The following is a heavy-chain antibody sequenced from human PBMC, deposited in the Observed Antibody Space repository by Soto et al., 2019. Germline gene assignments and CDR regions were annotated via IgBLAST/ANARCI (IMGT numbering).Heavy chain of an antibody. J-gene: IGHJ4*02. V-gene: IGHV3-23*01. CDR2: ISGGSSVT. CDR3: AKVLSKNYYYPFDF. CDR1: GFTFSDYA. Sequence: HPGGSLRLSCTASGFTFSDYAMAWARQAPGKGLEWVSTISGGSSVTYYGDSVKGRFTISRDNAKKTLFLQLNRLSAEDTATYYCAKVLSKNYYYPFDFWGQGTQVTVSS. D-gene: IGHD3-10*01.